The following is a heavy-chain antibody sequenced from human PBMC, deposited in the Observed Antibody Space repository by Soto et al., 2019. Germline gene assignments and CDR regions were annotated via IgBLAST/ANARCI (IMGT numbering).Heavy chain of an antibody. J-gene: IGHJ4*02. V-gene: IGHV4-61*01. CDR1: GGSVSRRSYY. D-gene: IGHD5-18*01. CDR3: ARDIRGYSRAFDY. Sequence: SETLSLTCTVSGGSVSRRSYYWTWVRQPPGKGLEWIGYIDYSGNTNYDPSLQSRVTMSLDTSKNQFSLKLTSVTAADTAFYYCARDIRGYSRAFDYWGQGIMVTVSS. CDR2: IDYSGNT.